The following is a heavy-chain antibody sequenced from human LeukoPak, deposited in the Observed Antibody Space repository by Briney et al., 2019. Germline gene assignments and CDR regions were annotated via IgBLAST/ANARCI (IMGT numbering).Heavy chain of an antibody. CDR1: GYTLTELS. V-gene: IGHV1-24*01. J-gene: IGHJ4*02. D-gene: IGHD3-22*01. CDR2: FDPEDGET. Sequence: ASVKVSCTVSGYTLTELSMHWVRQAPGKGIGWMGGFDPEDGETIYAQKFQGRVTMTEDTSTDTAYMELSSLRSEDPAVYYCATVKYYYDSSGYYYDYWGQGTLVTVSS. CDR3: ATVKYYYDSSGYYYDY.